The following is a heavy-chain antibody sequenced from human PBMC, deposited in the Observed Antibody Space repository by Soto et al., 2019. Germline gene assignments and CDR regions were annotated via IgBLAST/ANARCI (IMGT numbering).Heavy chain of an antibody. J-gene: IGHJ6*02. CDR2: FYPTGKT. Sequence: QVQLQESGPGLVKPSETLSLTCTVSGGSISSYYWCWTRQPAGKGLEWIGRFYPTGKTNYNPSLQSRLNMSADTSRNQFSLNLTSVTAADTAVYYCARCGLDYGMDVWGQGTTVTVSS. V-gene: IGHV4-4*07. D-gene: IGHD3-16*01. CDR3: ARCGLDYGMDV. CDR1: GGSISSYY.